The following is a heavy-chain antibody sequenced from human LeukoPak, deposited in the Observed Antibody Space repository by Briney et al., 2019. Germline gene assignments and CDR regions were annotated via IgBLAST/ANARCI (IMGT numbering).Heavy chain of an antibody. CDR2: KNPNSGNT. CDR1: GYTFTSYD. CDR3: AKRGYSNDDAFDI. J-gene: IGHJ3*02. V-gene: IGHV1-8*03. D-gene: IGHD4-11*01. Sequence: ASVKVSCKASGYTFTSYDINWVRQATGQGLEWMGWKNPNSGNTGYAQKFQGRVTITRNTSISTAYMELSSLRSEDTAVYYCAKRGYSNDDAFDIWGQGTMVTVSS.